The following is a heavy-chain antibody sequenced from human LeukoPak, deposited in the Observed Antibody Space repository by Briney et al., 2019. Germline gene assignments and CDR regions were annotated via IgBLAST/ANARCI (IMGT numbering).Heavy chain of an antibody. CDR2: ISGSGGST. J-gene: IGHJ4*02. CDR3: ARAYSSGWYAFDY. CDR1: GGTFSSYA. Sequence: ASVKVSCKASGGTFSSYAMSWVRQAPGKGLEWVSAISGSGGSTYYADSVKGRFTISRDNSKNTLYLQMNSLRAEDTAVYYCARAYSSGWYAFDYWGQGTLVTVSS. V-gene: IGHV3-23*01. D-gene: IGHD6-19*01.